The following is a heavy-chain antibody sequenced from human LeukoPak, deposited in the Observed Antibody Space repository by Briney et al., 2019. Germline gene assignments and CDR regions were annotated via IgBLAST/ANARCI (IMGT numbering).Heavy chain of an antibody. D-gene: IGHD3-3*01. J-gene: IGHJ4*02. CDR2: IYYSGST. V-gene: IGHV4-59*08. CDR1: GASISSYY. CDR3: ARHVRFLEWLSSYYFDY. Sequence: SETLSLTCTVSGASISSYYWSWIRQPPGKGLEWIGYIYYSGSTNYNPSLKSRVTISVDTSKSQFSLRLTSVTAADTAVYYCARHVRFLEWLSSYYFDYWGQGTLVTVSS.